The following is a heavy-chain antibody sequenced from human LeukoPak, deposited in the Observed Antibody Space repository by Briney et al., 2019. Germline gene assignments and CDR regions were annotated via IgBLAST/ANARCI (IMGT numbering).Heavy chain of an antibody. V-gene: IGHV4-34*01. CDR2: INHSGSN. CDR1: GVSFSGYY. D-gene: IGHD3-16*01. CDR3: ARGGGLGRGPKRRGADDAFDI. J-gene: IGHJ3*02. Sequence: SSETLSLTCAVYGVSFSGYYWSWIRQPPGKGREWIGEINHSGSNNYNPSLKSRVPISVDTSKNQFSLKLSSVTGADTAVYYCARGGGLGRGPKRRGADDAFDIWGQGTMVTVSS.